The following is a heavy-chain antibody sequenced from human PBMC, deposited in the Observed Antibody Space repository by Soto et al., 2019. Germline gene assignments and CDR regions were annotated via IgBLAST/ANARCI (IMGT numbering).Heavy chain of an antibody. CDR2: INHSGST. CDR1: GGSFSGYY. D-gene: IGHD7-27*01. V-gene: IGHV4-34*01. J-gene: IGHJ3*02. CDR3: ARSGLGIFAFDI. Sequence: SETLSLTCAVYGGSFSGYYWSWIRQPPGKGLEWIGEINHSGSTNYNPSLKSRVTISVDTSKNQFSLKLSSVTAADTAVYYCARSGLGIFAFDIWGQGTMVTVSS.